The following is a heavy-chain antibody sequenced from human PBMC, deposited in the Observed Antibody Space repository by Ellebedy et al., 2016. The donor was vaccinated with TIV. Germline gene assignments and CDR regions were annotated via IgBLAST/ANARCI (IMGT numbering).Heavy chain of an antibody. Sequence: GESLKISCAASGFTFSDYYMSWIRQAPGKGLEWVSYISSSGSTIYYADSVKGRFTISRDNAKNSLYLQMNSLRAEDTAVYYCARSSYSSGWYFDYWGQGTLVTVSS. J-gene: IGHJ4*02. CDR2: ISSSGSTI. CDR3: ARSSYSSGWYFDY. CDR1: GFTFSDYY. V-gene: IGHV3-11*01. D-gene: IGHD6-19*01.